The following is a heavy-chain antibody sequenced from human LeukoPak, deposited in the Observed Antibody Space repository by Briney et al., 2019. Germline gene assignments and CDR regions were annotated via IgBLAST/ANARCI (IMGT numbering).Heavy chain of an antibody. CDR1: EFTFSSYN. D-gene: IGHD3-3*01. CDR2: ISSSSSIV. J-gene: IGHJ5*02. V-gene: IGHV3-48*01. CDR3: ARTRDYDFLSGYPMYNWFDP. Sequence: GGSLRLSCAASEFTFSSYNLNWVRQAPGKGLEWVSSISSSSSIVYYADSVKGRFTISRDNAKNSLYLQMNSLRAEDTAVYYCARTRDYDFLSGYPMYNWFDPWGQGTLVTVSS.